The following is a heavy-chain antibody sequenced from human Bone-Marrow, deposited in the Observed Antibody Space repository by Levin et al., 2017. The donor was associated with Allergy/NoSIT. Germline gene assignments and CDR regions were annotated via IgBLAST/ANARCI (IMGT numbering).Heavy chain of an antibody. CDR3: AGGGSASYRFFDY. J-gene: IGHJ4*02. D-gene: IGHD3-10*01. V-gene: IGHV5-51*01. Sequence: GESLKISCKGSGYSFTTYWIGWVRQRPGRGLEWMGIIYPGDSDTRYSPSFQGQVTISADKSINSAYLQWSSLKASDTAVYYCAGGGSASYRFFDYWGQGTLVTVPS. CDR2: IYPGDSDT. CDR1: GYSFTTYW.